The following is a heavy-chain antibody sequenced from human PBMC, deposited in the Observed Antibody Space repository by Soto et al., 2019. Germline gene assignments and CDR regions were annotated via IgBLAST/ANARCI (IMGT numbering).Heavy chain of an antibody. CDR2: INHSGST. Sequence: SETLSLTCAVYGGSFSGYYWSWIRQPPGKGLEWIGEINHSGSTNYNPSLKSRVTISVDTSKNQFSLKLSSVTAADTAVYYCARAGSGSYYNWQLGYYYGMDVWGQGTTVTVSS. J-gene: IGHJ6*02. CDR3: ARAGSGSYYNWQLGYYYGMDV. D-gene: IGHD3-10*01. V-gene: IGHV4-34*01. CDR1: GGSFSGYY.